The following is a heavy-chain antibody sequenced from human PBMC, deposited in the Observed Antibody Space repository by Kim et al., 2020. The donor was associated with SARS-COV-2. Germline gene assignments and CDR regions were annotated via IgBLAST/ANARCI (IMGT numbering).Heavy chain of an antibody. CDR1: GFIVTSNF. Sequence: GGSLRLSCAASGFIVTSNFMSWVRQAPGKGLEWVSVIYSGDSTFYAGSVRGRFTISRDSSRNTLYLQMNSLRAEDTGIYYCATFPAAWYGEDHWGQGTLVTVSS. CDR2: IYSGDST. J-gene: IGHJ4*02. V-gene: IGHV3-66*01. CDR3: ATFPAAWYGEDH. D-gene: IGHD6-13*01.